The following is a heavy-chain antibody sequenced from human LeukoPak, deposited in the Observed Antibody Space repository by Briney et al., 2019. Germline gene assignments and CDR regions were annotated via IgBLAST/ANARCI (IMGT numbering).Heavy chain of an antibody. J-gene: IGHJ4*02. Sequence: GGSLRLSCAASGFTFSSYSMNWVRQAPGKGLEWVSSISSSSSYIYYADSVKGRFTISRDNAKNSLYLQMNSLRAEDTAVYYCARGLSILRFLEWSTQYYFDYWGQGTLVTVSS. CDR1: GFTFSSYS. CDR3: ARGLSILRFLEWSTQYYFDY. V-gene: IGHV3-21*01. CDR2: ISSSSSYI. D-gene: IGHD3-3*01.